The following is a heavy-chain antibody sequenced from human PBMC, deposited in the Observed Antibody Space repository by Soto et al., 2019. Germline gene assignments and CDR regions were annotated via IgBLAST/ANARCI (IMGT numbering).Heavy chain of an antibody. V-gene: IGHV4-59*01. Sequence: SETLSLTCTVSGGSISSYYWSWIRQPPGKGLEWIGYIYYSGSTNYNPSLKSRVTISVDTSRNQFSLKLSSVTAADTAVYYCARGGGDGWFDPWGQGTLVTVSS. J-gene: IGHJ5*02. CDR1: GGSISSYY. CDR2: IYYSGST. D-gene: IGHD2-21*01. CDR3: ARGGGDGWFDP.